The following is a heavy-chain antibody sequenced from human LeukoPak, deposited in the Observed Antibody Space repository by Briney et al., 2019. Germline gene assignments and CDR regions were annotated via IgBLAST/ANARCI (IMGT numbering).Heavy chain of an antibody. J-gene: IGHJ4*02. V-gene: IGHV4-38-2*02. Sequence: SETLSLTCTVSGYSLSSDYYWGWIRPPPGKGLEWIGSIYHSGSTYYNPSLKSRVTISVDTSKNQFSLKLSSVTAADTAVYYCARVSSSWAGGDYWGQGTLVTVSS. CDR2: IYHSGST. CDR3: ARVSSSWAGGDY. D-gene: IGHD6-13*01. CDR1: GYSLSSDYY.